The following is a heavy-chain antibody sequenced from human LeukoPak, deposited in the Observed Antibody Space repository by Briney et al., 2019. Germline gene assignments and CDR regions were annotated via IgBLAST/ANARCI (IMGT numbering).Heavy chain of an antibody. V-gene: IGHV3-7*01. CDR2: IKQDGSEK. CDR3: ARDRREIKLWPREYYYYYMDV. J-gene: IGHJ6*03. CDR1: GFTFSSYW. D-gene: IGHD5-18*01. Sequence: LSGGSLRLSCAASGFTFSSYWMSWVRQAPGKGLEWVANIKQDGSEKYYVDSVKGRFTISRDNAKNSLNLQMNSLRAEDTAVYYCARDRREIKLWPREYYYYYMDVWGKGTTVTISS.